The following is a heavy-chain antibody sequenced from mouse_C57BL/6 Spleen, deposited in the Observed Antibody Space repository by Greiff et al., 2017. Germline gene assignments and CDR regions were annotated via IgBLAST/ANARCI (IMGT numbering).Heavy chain of an antibody. CDR3: AREQITTVVEIGYFDY. D-gene: IGHD1-1*01. V-gene: IGHV1-4*01. CDR1: GYTFTSYT. Sequence: QVQLQQSGAELARPGASVKMSCKASGYTFTSYTMHWVKQRPGQGLEWIGYINPSSGYTKYNQKFKDKATLTADKSSSSAYMHLSSLTSEDSAVYYCAREQITTVVEIGYFDYWGQGTTLTVSS. CDR2: INPSSGYT. J-gene: IGHJ2*01.